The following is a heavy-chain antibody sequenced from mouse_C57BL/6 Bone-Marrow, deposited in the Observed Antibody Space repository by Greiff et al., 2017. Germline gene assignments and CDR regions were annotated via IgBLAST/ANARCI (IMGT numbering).Heavy chain of an antibody. J-gene: IGHJ2*01. CDR3: ARYYYGSSRFDY. CDR1: GFTFSSYA. V-gene: IGHV5-4*03. CDR2: ISDGGSYT. D-gene: IGHD1-1*01. Sequence: EVKLVESGGGLVKPGGSLKLSCAASGFTFSSYAMSWVRQTPEKRLEWVATISDGGSYTYYPDNVKGRFTISRDNAKNNLYLQMSHLKSEDTAMYYCARYYYGSSRFDYWGQGTTLTVSS.